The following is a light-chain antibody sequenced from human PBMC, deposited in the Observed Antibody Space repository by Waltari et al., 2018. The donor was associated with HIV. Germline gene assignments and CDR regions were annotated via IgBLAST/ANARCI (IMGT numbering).Light chain of an antibody. J-gene: IGLJ2*01. Sequence: SYGLTQPPSVSVSPGQTATITCSGDTLPKQYGYWYQQKPGHAPVMVIYKDRERPSGLPERFSGSSSSTPATLTISGVQPEDEADYYCQSSDISGNYWVLGGGTKLTVL. V-gene: IGLV3-25*03. CDR2: KDR. CDR1: TLPKQY. CDR3: QSSDISGNYWV.